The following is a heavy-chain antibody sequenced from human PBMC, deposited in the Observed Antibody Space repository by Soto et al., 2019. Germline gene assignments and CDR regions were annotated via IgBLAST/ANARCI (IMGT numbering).Heavy chain of an antibody. V-gene: IGHV4-59*01. Sequence: SETLSLTCTVSGGSINDFYWSWIRQPPGKGLEWIGYIYYSGSTDYNPSLKGRVTISVDTSKNQFSLKLRSVTAADTAVYYCARGSKRWLKTVDYWGQGTLVTVSS. D-gene: IGHD4-4*01. CDR2: IYYSGST. CDR3: ARGSKRWLKTVDY. J-gene: IGHJ4*02. CDR1: GGSINDFY.